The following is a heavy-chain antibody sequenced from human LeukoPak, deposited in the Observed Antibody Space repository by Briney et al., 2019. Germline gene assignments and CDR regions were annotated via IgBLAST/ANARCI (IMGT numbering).Heavy chain of an antibody. CDR3: ARHPLYYDILTGYYSQGTDY. J-gene: IGHJ4*02. D-gene: IGHD3-9*01. Sequence: SETLSLTCTVSGGSISSSSYYWGWIRQPPGKGLEWIGSIYYSGSTYYSPSLKSRVTISVDTSKNQFSLKLSSVTAADTAVYYCARHPLYYDILTGYYSQGTDYWGQGTLVTVSS. V-gene: IGHV4-39*01. CDR1: GGSISSSSYY. CDR2: IYYSGST.